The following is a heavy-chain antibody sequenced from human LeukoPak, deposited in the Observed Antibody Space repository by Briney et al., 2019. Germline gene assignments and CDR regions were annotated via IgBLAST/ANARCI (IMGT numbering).Heavy chain of an antibody. J-gene: IGHJ4*02. CDR1: SGSISSTSYY. Sequence: PSETLSLTCTAFSGSISSTSYYWGWIRQAPGKGLEWIGGIIYSGNTYYNPSLESRVTISVDTTKNQFSLKLTSVTAADTAVYYCARHSRAAAGDYFDYWGQGTLVTVSS. CDR3: ARHSRAAAGDYFDY. V-gene: IGHV4-39*01. CDR2: IIYSGNT. D-gene: IGHD6-13*01.